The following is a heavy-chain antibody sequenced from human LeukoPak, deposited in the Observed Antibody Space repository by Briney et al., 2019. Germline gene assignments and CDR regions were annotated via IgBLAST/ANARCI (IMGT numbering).Heavy chain of an antibody. CDR1: GFTFSNAW. D-gene: IGHD3-3*01. V-gene: IGHV3-30*18. CDR2: ISFDGGNK. J-gene: IGHJ4*02. Sequence: PGGSLRLSCAASGFTFSNAWMSWVRQAPGRGLEWVAVISFDGGNKYYTGSVKGRFTISRDNSKNTLYLQMNSLRAEDTAVYYCAKDSRVTYYDFWSGYSDYWGQGTLVTVSS. CDR3: AKDSRVTYYDFWSGYSDY.